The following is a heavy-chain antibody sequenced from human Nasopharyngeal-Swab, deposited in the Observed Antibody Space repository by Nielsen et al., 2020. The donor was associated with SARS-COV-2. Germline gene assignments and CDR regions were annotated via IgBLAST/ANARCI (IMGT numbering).Heavy chain of an antibody. J-gene: IGHJ6*02. D-gene: IGHD6-13*01. CDR2: INAGNGNT. CDR1: GYTFTSYA. CDR3: ARVKSPGYSSSWYRDYYGMDV. Sequence: ASVKVSCKASGYTFTSYAMHWVRQAPGQRLEWMGWINAGNGNTEYSQKFQGRVTITRDTSASTAYMELSSLRSEDTAVYYCARVKSPGYSSSWYRDYYGMDVWGQGTTVTVSS. V-gene: IGHV1-3*01.